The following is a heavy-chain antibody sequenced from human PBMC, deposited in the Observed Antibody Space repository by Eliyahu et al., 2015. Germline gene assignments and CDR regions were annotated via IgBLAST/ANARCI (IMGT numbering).Heavy chain of an antibody. Sequence: QVQLVQSGAEVKEPGASVKVSCKASGFTFTGFFIHWVRQAPGQGFEWVAWVNPNGGATRYAQKFQGRVTLTRDTSISTAYMELSSLRSDDTAVYYCARDPPQTGNSWFDYWGQGTLVTVSS. J-gene: IGHJ5*01. D-gene: IGHD5-12*01. CDR2: VNPNGGAT. V-gene: IGHV1-2*02. CDR1: GFTFTGFF. CDR3: ARDPPQTGNSWFDY.